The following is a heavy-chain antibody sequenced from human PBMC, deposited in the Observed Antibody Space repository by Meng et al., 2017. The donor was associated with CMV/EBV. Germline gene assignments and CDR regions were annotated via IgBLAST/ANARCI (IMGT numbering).Heavy chain of an antibody. CDR3: AREIVVVPAAIDNWFDP. CDR2: IYTSGST. Sequence: QVQLQESGPGLVMHSETLSLTCTVSGGSISSYYWSWIRQPAGKGLEWIGRIYTSGSTTYNPSLKSRVTMSVDTSKNQFSLKLSSVTAADTAVYYCAREIVVVPAAIDNWFDPWGQGTLVTVSS. J-gene: IGHJ5*02. D-gene: IGHD2-2*02. V-gene: IGHV4-4*07. CDR1: GGSISSYY.